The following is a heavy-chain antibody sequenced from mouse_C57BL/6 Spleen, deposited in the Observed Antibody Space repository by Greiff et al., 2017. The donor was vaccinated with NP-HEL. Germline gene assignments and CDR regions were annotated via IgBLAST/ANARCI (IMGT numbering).Heavy chain of an antibody. V-gene: IGHV1-9*01. CDR1: GYTFTGYW. CDR2: ILPGSGST. D-gene: IGHD1-1*01. Sequence: VQLQQSGAELMKPGASVKLSCKATGYTFTGYWIEWVKQRPGHGLEWIGEILPGSGSTNYNEKFKGKATFTADTSSNTAYMQLSSLTTEDSAIYYCAREPPPYGSSLRYYFDYWGQGTTLTVSS. CDR3: AREPPPYGSSLRYYFDY. J-gene: IGHJ2*01.